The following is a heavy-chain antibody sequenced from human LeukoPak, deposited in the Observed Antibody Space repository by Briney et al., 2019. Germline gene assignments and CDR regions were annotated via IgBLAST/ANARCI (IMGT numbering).Heavy chain of an antibody. V-gene: IGHV1-46*01. CDR3: ARDPYFTSGSYNYFDY. Sequence: ASVKVSFKASGYSFTGHSVHWVRQAPGQGLQWMGMINPSAGSTSYAQKFQDRVTMTRDTSTSTVYMELSSLRSEDTAVYYCARDPYFTSGSYNYFDYWGQGTLVTVSS. J-gene: IGHJ4*02. D-gene: IGHD3-10*01. CDR2: INPSAGST. CDR1: GYSFTGHS.